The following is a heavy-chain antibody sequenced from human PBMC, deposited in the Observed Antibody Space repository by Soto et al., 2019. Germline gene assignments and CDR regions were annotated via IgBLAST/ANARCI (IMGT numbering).Heavy chain of an antibody. CDR2: IYYSGST. V-gene: IGHV4-31*03. J-gene: IGHJ5*02. CDR1: GGSISSSSYY. CDR3: AREPRA. Sequence: SETLSLTCTVSGGSISSSSYYWGWIRQHPGKGLEWIGHIYYSGSTYYNPSLKSRVTISVDTSKNQFSLKLSSVTAADTAMYYCAREPRAWGQGTLVTVSS.